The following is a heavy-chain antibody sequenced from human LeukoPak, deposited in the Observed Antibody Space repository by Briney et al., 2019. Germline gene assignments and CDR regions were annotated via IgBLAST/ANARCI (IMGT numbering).Heavy chain of an antibody. V-gene: IGHV3-74*03. Sequence: PGGSLRPSRAASEFTFSSYWMHWVRQAPGKGLVWVSRINSDGSSTTNADSVKGRFTISRDNAKNTLYLQMNSLRAEDTAVYYCARGFTIFGVVNDAFDIWGQGTMVTVSS. J-gene: IGHJ3*02. D-gene: IGHD3-3*01. CDR1: EFTFSSYW. CDR3: ARGFTIFGVVNDAFDI. CDR2: INSDGSST.